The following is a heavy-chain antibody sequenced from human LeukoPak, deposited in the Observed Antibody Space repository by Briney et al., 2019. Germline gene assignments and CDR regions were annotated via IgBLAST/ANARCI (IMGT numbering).Heavy chain of an antibody. CDR2: IYTSGST. Sequence: SETLSLTCTVSGGSISSGSYYWSWIRQPAGKGLEWIGRIYTSGSTNYSPSLKSRVTISVDTSRNQFSLNLTSVTAADTAMYYCAREQWAYRSYYASSGYHDYWGQGTLVTVSS. V-gene: IGHV4-61*02. CDR1: GGSISSGSYY. CDR3: AREQWAYRSYYASSGYHDY. D-gene: IGHD3-22*01. J-gene: IGHJ4*02.